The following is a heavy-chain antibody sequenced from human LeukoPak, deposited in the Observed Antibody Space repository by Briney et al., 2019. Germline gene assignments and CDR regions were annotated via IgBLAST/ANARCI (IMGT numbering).Heavy chain of an antibody. V-gene: IGHV1-2*02. J-gene: IGHJ3*02. Sequence: ASVKVSCKASGYTFTGYYMHWVRQAPGQGLEWMGWINPNSGGTNYAQKFQGRVTMTRDTSISTAYMELSRLRSDDTAVYYCATTRTYYYDSSGPDAFDIWGQGTMVTVSS. CDR1: GYTFTGYY. CDR3: ATTRTYYYDSSGPDAFDI. D-gene: IGHD3-22*01. CDR2: INPNSGGT.